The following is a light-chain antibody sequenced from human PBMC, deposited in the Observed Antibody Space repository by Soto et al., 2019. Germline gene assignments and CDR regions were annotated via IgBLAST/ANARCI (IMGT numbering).Light chain of an antibody. CDR3: QQSSNWPQIT. Sequence: EIVLTQSPATLSLSPGERATLSCRASQSVSKYLAWYQQKPGQAPRLLIHDASNRATGIPARFSGSGSGTDFTLTISSLEPEDFGVYYCQQSSNWPQITVGGGTKVEIK. CDR1: QSVSKY. J-gene: IGKJ4*01. V-gene: IGKV3-11*01. CDR2: DAS.